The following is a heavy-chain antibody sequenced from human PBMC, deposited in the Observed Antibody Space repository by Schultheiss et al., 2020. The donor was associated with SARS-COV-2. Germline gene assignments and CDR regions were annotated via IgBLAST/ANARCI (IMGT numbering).Heavy chain of an antibody. CDR1: GVSISSSSYY. CDR3: ARNYDYVWGSYRYTGISWFDP. Sequence: SETLSLTCTVSGVSISSSSYYWSWIRQPPGKGLEWIGSIYYSGSTYYNPSLKSRVTISVDTSKNQFSLKLSSVTAADTAVYYCARNYDYVWGSYRYTGISWFDPWGQGTLVTVSS. J-gene: IGHJ5*02. CDR2: IYYSGST. D-gene: IGHD3-16*02. V-gene: IGHV4-39*07.